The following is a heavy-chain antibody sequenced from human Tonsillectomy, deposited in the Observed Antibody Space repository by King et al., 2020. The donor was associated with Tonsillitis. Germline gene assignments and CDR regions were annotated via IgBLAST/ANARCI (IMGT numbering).Heavy chain of an antibody. V-gene: IGHV4-59*01. J-gene: IGHJ6*03. CDR1: GGSISSYY. CDR2: IYYIGST. CDR3: AKSNSGSYYYYYYMDV. Sequence: VQLQESGPGLVKPSETLSLTCSVSGGSISSYYWSWIRQPPGKGLEWIGYIYYIGSTNYNPSLKSRVTISVDTSKKQFSLKLSSVTAADTAVYYCAKSNSGSYYYYYYMDVWGKGTAVTVSS. D-gene: IGHD1-26*01.